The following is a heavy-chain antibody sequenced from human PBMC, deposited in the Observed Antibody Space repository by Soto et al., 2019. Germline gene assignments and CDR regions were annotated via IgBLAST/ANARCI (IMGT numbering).Heavy chain of an antibody. CDR3: AKDRTAGGTIFDS. J-gene: IGHJ4*02. CDR1: GFTFSNYG. V-gene: IGHV3-33*06. CDR2: IWYDGSNT. D-gene: IGHD1-1*01. Sequence: GGSLRLSCAASGFTFSNYGMHWVRQAPGKGLEWVAIIWYDGSNTYYADSVKGRFIISRDNTKNTLSLQMNSLSAEDTVVYYCAKDRTAGGTIFDSWGQGAPVTVSS.